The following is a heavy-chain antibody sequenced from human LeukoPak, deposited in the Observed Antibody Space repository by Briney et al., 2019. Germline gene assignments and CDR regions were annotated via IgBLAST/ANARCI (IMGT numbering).Heavy chain of an antibody. J-gene: IGHJ4*02. Sequence: GGSLRLSCIASKFTFRNYCMHWVRQAPCKGLEWVVVIWYDGSNKYYVDSVEGRFTVSRDNSKTTLYLQMNSLRAEDTAVYYCARDRGWPAVHFDLWGQGTLVTVSS. CDR1: KFTFRNYC. CDR2: IWYDGSNK. CDR3: ARDRGWPAVHFDL. V-gene: IGHV3-33*01. D-gene: IGHD2-15*01.